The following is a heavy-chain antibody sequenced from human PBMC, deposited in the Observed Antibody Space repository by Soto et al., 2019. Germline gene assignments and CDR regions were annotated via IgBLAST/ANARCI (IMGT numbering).Heavy chain of an antibody. D-gene: IGHD5-12*01. CDR2: INHSGST. V-gene: IGHV4-34*01. J-gene: IGHJ3*02. CDR1: GGSFSGYY. Sequence: SETLSLTCAVYGGSFSGYYWSWIRQPPGKGLEWIGEINHSGSTNYNPSLKSRVTISVDTSKNQFSLKLSSVTAADTAVYYCARDPYSGYDHDAFDIWGQGTMVTVSS. CDR3: ARDPYSGYDHDAFDI.